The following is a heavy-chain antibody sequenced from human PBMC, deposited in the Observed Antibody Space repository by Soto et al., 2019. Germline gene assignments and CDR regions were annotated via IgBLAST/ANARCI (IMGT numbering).Heavy chain of an antibody. CDR1: GFTFSSYG. CDR2: IWYDGSNK. V-gene: IGHV3-33*01. Sequence: PGGSLRLSCAASGFTFSSYGMHWVRQAPGKGLEWVAVIWYDGSNKYYADSVKGRFTISRDNSKNTLYLQMNSLRAEDTAVYYCAREGSRPYFDYWGQGTLVTVSS. J-gene: IGHJ4*02. CDR3: AREGSRPYFDY. D-gene: IGHD6-13*01.